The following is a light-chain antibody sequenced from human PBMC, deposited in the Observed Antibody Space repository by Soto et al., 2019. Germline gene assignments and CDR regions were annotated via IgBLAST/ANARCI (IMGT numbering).Light chain of an antibody. Sequence: DSRMTQSPSTLSGAVGDRVTIACRASQTISSWLAWYQQKPGKAPKLLIYKASTLKSGVPSRFSGSGSGTDFTLTISSLQPEDFATYYCQQANTFPITFGQGTRLENK. J-gene: IGKJ5*01. CDR1: QTISSW. CDR2: KAS. V-gene: IGKV1-5*03. CDR3: QQANTFPIT.